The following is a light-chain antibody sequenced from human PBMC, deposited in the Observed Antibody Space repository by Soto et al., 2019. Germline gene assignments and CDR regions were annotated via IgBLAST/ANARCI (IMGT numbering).Light chain of an antibody. V-gene: IGKV3-20*01. J-gene: IGKJ1*01. CDR2: GAS. CDR3: QQYRSSPRT. CDR1: QSISSSC. Sequence: EIVLTQSPGTLSLSPGERATLSCRASQSISSSCLAWYQQKPGQAPRLLIYGASSRATGIPDRFSGSGSGTDFTLTISRLEPEDFAVYYCQQYRSSPRTFGQGTKVEIK.